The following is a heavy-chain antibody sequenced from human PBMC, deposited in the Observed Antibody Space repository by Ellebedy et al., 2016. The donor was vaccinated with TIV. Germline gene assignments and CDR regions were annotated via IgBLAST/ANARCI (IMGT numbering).Heavy chain of an antibody. Sequence: ASVKVSCKTSGYTFTSYGISWVRQAPGQGLEWMGGFIPLFGTPNYAQKFQGRIAITADKSTSTTYLELSSLKSEDTAMYYCAATTFTVFGAVIVNFYGLDVWGQGTVVTVSS. CDR3: AATTFTVFGAVIVNFYGLDV. V-gene: IGHV1-69*06. J-gene: IGHJ6*02. CDR1: GYTFTSYG. D-gene: IGHD3-3*01. CDR2: FIPLFGTP.